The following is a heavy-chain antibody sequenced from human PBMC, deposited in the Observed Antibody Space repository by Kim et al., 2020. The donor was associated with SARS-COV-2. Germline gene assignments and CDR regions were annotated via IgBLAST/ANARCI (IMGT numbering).Heavy chain of an antibody. V-gene: IGHV4-30-2*04. D-gene: IGHD3-10*01. Sequence: RVTISVDTSKNQFSLKLSSVTAADTAVYYCARTIITMVRGVIYYYYGMDVWGQGTTVTVSS. CDR3: ARTIITMVRGVIYYYYGMDV. J-gene: IGHJ6*02.